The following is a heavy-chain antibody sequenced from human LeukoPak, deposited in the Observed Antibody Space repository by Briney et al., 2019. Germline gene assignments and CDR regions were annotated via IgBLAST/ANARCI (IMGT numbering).Heavy chain of an antibody. CDR2: IRYDGSIK. CDR1: GFTFSSYG. CDR3: AKPVQRGVYNWNYLGWFDP. Sequence: GGPLRLSCAASGFTFSSYGLHWVRQAPGKGLEWVAFIRYDGSIKYYADSVKGRFTISRDNSKNTLYLQMHSLRAEDTAVYYCAKPVQRGVYNWNYLGWFDPWGLGTLVTVSS. V-gene: IGHV3-30*02. J-gene: IGHJ5*02. D-gene: IGHD1-7*01.